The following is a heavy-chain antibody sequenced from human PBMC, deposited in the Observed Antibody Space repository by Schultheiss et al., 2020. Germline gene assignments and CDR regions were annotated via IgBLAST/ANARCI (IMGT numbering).Heavy chain of an antibody. CDR3: ARDGSSSSGYDAFDI. J-gene: IGHJ3*02. CDR1: GFTFSSYW. D-gene: IGHD6-6*01. CDR2: INSDGSVT. V-gene: IGHV3-74*01. Sequence: GGSLRLSCAASGFTFSSYWMHWVRQAPGKGLAWVSRINSDGSVTSYADSVKGRFTISRDNAKKTLYLQMNSLRAEDTAVYYCARDGSSSSGYDAFDIWGQGTMVTVSS.